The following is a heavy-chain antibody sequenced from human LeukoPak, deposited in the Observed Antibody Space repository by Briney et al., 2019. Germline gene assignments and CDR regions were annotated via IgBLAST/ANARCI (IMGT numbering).Heavy chain of an antibody. J-gene: IGHJ4*02. CDR3: ARVGDTYYYGSGSYPDY. CDR2: IYYSGST. Sequence: SETLSLTCTVSGGSISSNSYYWGWIRQPPGKGLEWIGTIYYSGSTYYNPSLKSRVTMSVDTSKNQFSLKLNSVTAADTAVYYCARVGDTYYYGSGSYPDYWGQGTLVTVSS. V-gene: IGHV4-39*07. CDR1: GGSISSNSYY. D-gene: IGHD3-10*01.